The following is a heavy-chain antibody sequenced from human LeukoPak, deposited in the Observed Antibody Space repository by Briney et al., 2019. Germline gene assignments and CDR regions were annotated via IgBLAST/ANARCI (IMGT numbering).Heavy chain of an antibody. CDR3: AKEGYSYGPPGY. CDR1: GFTFRSYV. Sequence: GGSLRLSCAASGFTFRSYVMSWVRQAPGKGLEWVSAISGSGDSTYYADSVTGRFTISRDNSKNTLYLQMNSLRAEDTAVYYCAKEGYSYGPPGYWGQGTLVTVSS. J-gene: IGHJ4*02. D-gene: IGHD5-18*01. V-gene: IGHV3-23*01. CDR2: ISGSGDST.